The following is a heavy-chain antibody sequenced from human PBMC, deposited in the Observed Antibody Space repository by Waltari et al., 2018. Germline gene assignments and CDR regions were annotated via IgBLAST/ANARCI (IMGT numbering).Heavy chain of an antibody. Sequence: QVQLVESGGGVVQPGRSLRLSCAASGFTFNSYAMRWVRQAPGKGLGWGAVISYDGSKEYYADSVQGRFTISRDNSKSTLYRQMNSLRAEDTAVYYCARVGDYYDSSGYPETWGQGTPVTVSS. J-gene: IGHJ5*02. V-gene: IGHV3-30-3*01. D-gene: IGHD3-22*01. CDR3: ARVGDYYDSSGYPET. CDR2: ISYDGSKE. CDR1: GFTFNSYA.